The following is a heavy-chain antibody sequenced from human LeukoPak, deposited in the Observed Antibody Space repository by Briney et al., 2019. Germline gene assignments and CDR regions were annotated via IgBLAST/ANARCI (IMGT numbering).Heavy chain of an antibody. CDR1: GYTFTSYY. CDR2: INPSGGST. CDR3: ARGSHYYDSSGYYTPTSFFDY. J-gene: IGHJ4*02. D-gene: IGHD3-22*01. Sequence: ASVTVSCKASGYTFTSYYMHWVRQAPGQGLEWMGIINPSGGSTSYAQKFQGRVTMTRDTSTSTVYMELSSLRSEDTAVYYCARGSHYYDSSGYYTPTSFFDYWGQGTLVTVSS. V-gene: IGHV1-46*01.